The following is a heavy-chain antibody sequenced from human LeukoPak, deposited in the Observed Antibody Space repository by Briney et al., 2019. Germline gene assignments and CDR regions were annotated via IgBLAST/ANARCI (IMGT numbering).Heavy chain of an antibody. V-gene: IGHV3-21*01. D-gene: IGHD1-26*01. J-gene: IGHJ4*02. Sequence: GGSLRLSCAASGFTFSSYTMNWVRQAPGKGLEWVSSISSSGDYIYYADPVKGRFTISRDNAKNSLYLQMDSLRPEDTAVYYCARDQWVDSWGPGTLVTVSS. CDR3: ARDQWVDS. CDR2: ISSSGDYI. CDR1: GFTFSSYT.